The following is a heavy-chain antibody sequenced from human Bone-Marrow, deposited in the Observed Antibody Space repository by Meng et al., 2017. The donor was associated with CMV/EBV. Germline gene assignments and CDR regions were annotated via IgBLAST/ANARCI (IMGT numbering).Heavy chain of an antibody. CDR1: GDTFTGYY. CDR2: INPNSGDT. CDR3: ATDPIVGATQGYYGMDV. V-gene: IGHV1-2*02. J-gene: IGHJ6*02. D-gene: IGHD1-26*01. Sequence: ASLKVSCKASGDTFTGYYMHWVRQAPGQELEWMGWINPNSGDTNYAEKFQGRVTMTRDTSISTAYMELSRMRSDDTAVYYCATDPIVGATQGYYGMDVWGQGTTVTVSS.